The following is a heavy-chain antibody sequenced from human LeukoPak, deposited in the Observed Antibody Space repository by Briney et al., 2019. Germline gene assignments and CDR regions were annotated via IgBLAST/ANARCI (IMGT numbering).Heavy chain of an antibody. V-gene: IGHV4-30-4*01. J-gene: IGHJ5*02. CDR3: ARDQGSDYDSSGYYYPYNWFDP. CDR2: IYYSGST. CDR1: GGSISSGDYY. D-gene: IGHD3-22*01. Sequence: SETLSLTCTVSGGSISSGDYYWSWIRQPPGKGLEWIGYIYYSGSTYYNPSLKSRVTISVDTSKNQFSLKLSSVTAADTAVYYCARDQGSDYDSSGYYYPYNWFDPWGQGTLVTVSS.